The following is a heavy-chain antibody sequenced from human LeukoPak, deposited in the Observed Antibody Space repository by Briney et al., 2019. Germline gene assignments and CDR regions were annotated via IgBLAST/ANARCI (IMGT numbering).Heavy chain of an antibody. V-gene: IGHV4-34*01. Sequence: SETLSHTCAVYGGSFSGYYWSWIRQPPGKGLEWIGEINHSGSTNYNPSLKSRVTISVDTSKNQFSLKLSSVTAADTAVYYCARSGLFDPWGQGTLVTVSS. CDR3: ARSGLFDP. CDR2: INHSGST. CDR1: GGSFSGYY. J-gene: IGHJ5*02.